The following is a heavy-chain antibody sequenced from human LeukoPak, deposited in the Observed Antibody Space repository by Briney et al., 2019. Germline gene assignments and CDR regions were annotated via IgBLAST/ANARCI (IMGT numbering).Heavy chain of an antibody. V-gene: IGHV1-69*05. D-gene: IGHD2-15*01. Sequence: SVKVSCKASGGTFSSYAISWVRQAPGQGLEWMGGIIPIFGTANYAQKFQGRVTITTDESTSTAYMELSSLRSEDTSVYYCAIKYCSGGSCYNYYYYMDVWGKGTTVTVSS. CDR1: GGTFSSYA. CDR2: IIPIFGTA. CDR3: AIKYCSGGSCYNYYYYMDV. J-gene: IGHJ6*03.